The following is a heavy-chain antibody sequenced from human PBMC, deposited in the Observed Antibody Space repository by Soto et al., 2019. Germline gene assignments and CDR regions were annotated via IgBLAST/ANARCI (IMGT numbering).Heavy chain of an antibody. J-gene: IGHJ6*02. V-gene: IGHV1-69*01. CDR3: ARSLKRYRSGLYSSGPETGSPYNYGLDV. D-gene: IGHD6-19*01. Sequence: QVQLVQSGAEVKKPGSSVKVSCKASGGTFSSYAISWVRQAPGQGLEWMGGIIPIFGTAKYAQKFQGRVTITADETTSTVYMDLSSLRSADTAVLYCARSLKRYRSGLYSSGPETGSPYNYGLDVWGQGTTVTVSS. CDR2: IIPIFGTA. CDR1: GGTFSSYA.